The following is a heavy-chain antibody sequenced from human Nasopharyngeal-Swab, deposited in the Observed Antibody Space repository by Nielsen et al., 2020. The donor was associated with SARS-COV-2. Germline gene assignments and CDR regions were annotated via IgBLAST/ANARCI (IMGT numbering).Heavy chain of an antibody. CDR2: IYSGGST. CDR1: GFPVSSNY. J-gene: IGHJ4*02. V-gene: IGHV3-66*01. CDR3: ARDLEMAGGLDY. Sequence: LSLTCAASGFPVSSNYMSWVRQAPGKGLEWVSVIYSGGSTYYADSVKGRFAISRDNSKNALYLQMNSLRAEDTAVYYCARDLEMAGGLDYWGQGTLVTVSS. D-gene: IGHD5-24*01.